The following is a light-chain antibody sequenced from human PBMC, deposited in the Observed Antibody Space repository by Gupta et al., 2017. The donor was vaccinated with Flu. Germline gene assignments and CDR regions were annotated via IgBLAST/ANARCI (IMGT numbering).Light chain of an antibody. CDR2: AAS. CDR1: QAIGIH. CDR3: QQLNSYPST. Sequence: DIQLTQSPPFLSASVGDRVTITCRASQAIGIHLAWYQQKPGKAPHLLIYAASTLQGGVPSRCSGSGAGTEVTLTISSLQPEDFATYYCQQLNSYPSTFGQGTKVEIK. V-gene: IGKV1-9*01. J-gene: IGKJ1*01.